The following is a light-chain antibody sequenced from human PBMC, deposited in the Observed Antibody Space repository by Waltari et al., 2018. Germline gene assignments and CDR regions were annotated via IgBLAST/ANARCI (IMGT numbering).Light chain of an antibody. J-gene: IGKJ4*01. CDR3: QQYNSSPLT. CDR1: QSITNY. Sequence: DVQMTQSPSTLSAFVGDRVTITCRASQSITNYLAWYQQKPGKAPNLLIYKASNSESGVPSRFSGSGSGTEFTLTISSLQPDDTATYYCQQYNSSPLTFGGGTKVEIK. CDR2: KAS. V-gene: IGKV1-5*03.